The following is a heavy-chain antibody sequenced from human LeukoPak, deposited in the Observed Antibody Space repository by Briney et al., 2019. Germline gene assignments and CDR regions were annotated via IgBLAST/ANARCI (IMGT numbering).Heavy chain of an antibody. V-gene: IGHV3-48*03. CDR3: AKDLDYGGNSEVFDY. CDR1: GFTFSSDE. Sequence: PGGSLRLSCAASGFTFSSDEMNWVRQAPGKGLEWVPYISSSGTTIYYADSVKGRFTISRDNSKNTLYLQMNSLRAEDTAVYYCAKDLDYGGNSEVFDYWGQGTLVTVSS. CDR2: ISSSGTTI. J-gene: IGHJ4*02. D-gene: IGHD4-23*01.